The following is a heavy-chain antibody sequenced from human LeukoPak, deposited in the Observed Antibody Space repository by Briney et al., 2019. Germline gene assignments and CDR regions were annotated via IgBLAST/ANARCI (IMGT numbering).Heavy chain of an antibody. D-gene: IGHD1-26*01. J-gene: IGHJ4*02. Sequence: GGSLRLSCAASGFTFSSYAMHWVRQAPGKGLEWVAVISYDGSNKYYADSVKGRFTISRDNSKNTLYLQMNSLRAEDTAVYYCARDESSVAGSYFDYWGQGTLVTVSP. CDR2: ISYDGSNK. V-gene: IGHV3-30-3*01. CDR1: GFTFSSYA. CDR3: ARDESSVAGSYFDY.